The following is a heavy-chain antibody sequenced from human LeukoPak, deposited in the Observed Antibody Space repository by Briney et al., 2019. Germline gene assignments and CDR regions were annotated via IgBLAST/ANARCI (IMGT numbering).Heavy chain of an antibody. D-gene: IGHD1-26*01. Sequence: SETLSLTCTVSGGYISSYYWSWIRQPPGKGLEWIGYIYYSGSTNYNPSLKSRVTISVDTSKNQFSLKLSSVTAADTAVYYCARDLGGSYYYFDYWGQGTLVTVSS. CDR3: ARDLGGSYYYFDY. CDR2: IYYSGST. J-gene: IGHJ4*02. CDR1: GGYISSYY. V-gene: IGHV4-59*01.